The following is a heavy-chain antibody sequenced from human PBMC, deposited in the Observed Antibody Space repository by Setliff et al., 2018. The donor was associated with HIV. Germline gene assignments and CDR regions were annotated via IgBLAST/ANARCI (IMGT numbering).Heavy chain of an antibody. Sequence: PSETLSLTCTVSGGPVTSSSYFWGWVRQPPGKGLEWIGSIYHSGTIYYSPSLKSRVTMSVDTSNNQISLNLGSVTAADTAIYYCAKEYFYWGQGTLVTVSS. CDR3: AKEYFY. J-gene: IGHJ4*02. CDR1: GGPVTSSSYF. CDR2: IYHSGTI. V-gene: IGHV4-39*02. D-gene: IGHD3-9*01.